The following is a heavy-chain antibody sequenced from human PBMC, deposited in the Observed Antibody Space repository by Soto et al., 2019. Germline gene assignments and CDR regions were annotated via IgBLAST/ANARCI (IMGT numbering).Heavy chain of an antibody. CDR3: ARDGYSYGYGDWYFEL. CDR1: GGTFSSYA. D-gene: IGHD5-18*01. J-gene: IGHJ2*01. Sequence: QVQLVQSGAEVKKPGSSVKVSCKASGGTFSSYAISWVRQAPGQGLEWMGGILPIFGTANYAQKFQGRVTITADESTSKAYMELSRLRSEDTAVYYCARDGYSYGYGDWYFELWGRGTLVTVSS. V-gene: IGHV1-69*01. CDR2: ILPIFGTA.